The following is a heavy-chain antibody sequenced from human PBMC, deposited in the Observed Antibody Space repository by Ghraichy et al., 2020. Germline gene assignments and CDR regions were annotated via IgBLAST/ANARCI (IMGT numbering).Heavy chain of an antibody. J-gene: IGHJ4*02. V-gene: IGHV3-30*01. D-gene: IGHD2-8*01. Sequence: GGSRRLSCVASGFNFNSYAMHWVRQAPGKDLEWVAAMLYDGSQRLYAESVRGRFTISRDNSKNTLFLEMDSLRPDDTAVYHCVRDDPANWGQGTLVTVSS. CDR3: VRDDPAN. CDR1: GFNFNSYA. CDR2: MLYDGSQR.